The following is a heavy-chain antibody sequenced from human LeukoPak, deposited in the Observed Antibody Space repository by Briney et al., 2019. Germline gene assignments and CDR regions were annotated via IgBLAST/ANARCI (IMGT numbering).Heavy chain of an antibody. D-gene: IGHD6-19*01. V-gene: IGHV1-18*01. Sequence: ASVKISCKASGYTFTSYGIRWVRQAPGQGLEWMGWISAYNGNTNYAQKLQGRVNMTTDTSTSTAYMELRSLRSDDTAVYYCARDYGIAVAGTCNYWGQGTLVTVSS. CDR1: GYTFTSYG. J-gene: IGHJ4*02. CDR2: ISAYNGNT. CDR3: ARDYGIAVAGTCNY.